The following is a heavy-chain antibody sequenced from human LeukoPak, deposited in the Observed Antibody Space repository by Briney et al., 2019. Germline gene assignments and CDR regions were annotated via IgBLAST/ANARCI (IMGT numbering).Heavy chain of an antibody. CDR3: ARVTRFLEGGYFDY. CDR1: GFTVSSNY. D-gene: IGHD3-3*01. J-gene: IGHJ4*02. Sequence: GGSLRLSCAASGFTVSSNYMSWVRQAPGKGLEWVSLIYSDGSTYYADSVKGRFTISRDNSKNTLYLQMNSLRAEDTAVYYCARVTRFLEGGYFDYWGQGTLVTVSS. CDR2: IYSDGST. V-gene: IGHV3-53*01.